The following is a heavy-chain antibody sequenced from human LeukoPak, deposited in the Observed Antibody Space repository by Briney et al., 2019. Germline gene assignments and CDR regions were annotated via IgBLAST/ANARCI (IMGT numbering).Heavy chain of an antibody. CDR1: GVTFNTCA. D-gene: IGHD4-17*01. CDR2: ISGSGSAT. V-gene: IGHV3-23*01. Sequence: GGSLRLSCAASGVTFNTCAMNWVRQAPGKGLEWVSTISGSGSATYYADSVKGRLTISRDNSKNTLYLQMNSLRAEDTAVYYSTVTTVDAFDIWGQGTMVTVSS. CDR3: TVTTVDAFDI. J-gene: IGHJ3*02.